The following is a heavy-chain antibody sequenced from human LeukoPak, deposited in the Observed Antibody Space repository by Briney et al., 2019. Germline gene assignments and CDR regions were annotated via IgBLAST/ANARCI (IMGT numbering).Heavy chain of an antibody. D-gene: IGHD3-9*01. CDR3: TRSYYDILTGYYLFDY. J-gene: IGHJ4*02. CDR2: IRSKANSYAT. CDR1: GFTFSGSA. Sequence: GGSLRLSCAASGFTFSGSAMHWVRQASGKGLEWVGRIRSKANSYATAYAASVKGRFTISRDDSKSIAYLQMNSLKTEDTAVYYCTRSYYDILTGYYLFDYWGQGTLVTVSS. V-gene: IGHV3-73*01.